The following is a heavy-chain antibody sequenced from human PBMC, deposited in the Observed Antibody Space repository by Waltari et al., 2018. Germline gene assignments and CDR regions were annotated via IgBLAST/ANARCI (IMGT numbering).Heavy chain of an antibody. CDR1: GGSFSGYY. CDR2: INHSGST. Sequence: QVQLQQWGAGLLKPSETLSLTCAVYGGSFSGYYWSWIRQPPGKGLEWIGEINHSGSTNDNPSLKSRVTISVDTSKNQFSLKLSSVTAADTAVYYCARRGRYDSSGFDYWGQGTLVTVSS. D-gene: IGHD3-22*01. J-gene: IGHJ4*02. CDR3: ARRGRYDSSGFDY. V-gene: IGHV4-34*01.